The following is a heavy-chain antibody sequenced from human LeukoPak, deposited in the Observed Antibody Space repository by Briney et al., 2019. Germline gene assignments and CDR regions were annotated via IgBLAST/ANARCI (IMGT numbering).Heavy chain of an antibody. CDR3: AKDLDSSGFSY. D-gene: IGHD3-22*01. Sequence: GGSLRLSCAASGFTFSSYGVHWVRQAPGRGLEWVAVILNDGNSKYYADSVKDRFTISRDNSKNTLYLQMNSLRAEDTAVYYCAKDLDSSGFSYWGQGTLVTVSS. CDR1: GFTFSSYG. CDR2: ILNDGNSK. J-gene: IGHJ4*02. V-gene: IGHV3-30*18.